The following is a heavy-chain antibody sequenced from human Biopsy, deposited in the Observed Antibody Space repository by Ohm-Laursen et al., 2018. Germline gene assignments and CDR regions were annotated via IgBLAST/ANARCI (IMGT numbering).Heavy chain of an antibody. CDR1: GASISSYY. CDR2: IYTSGST. Sequence: SETLSLTWTVSGASISSYYWTWIRQPAGKGLEWIGRIYTSGSTNYNPSLKSRITMSLDRSKSQVSLRMNSVTAADTAVYYCARARIKTSGVLIPETYYFDSWGQGTLVTVSS. V-gene: IGHV4-4*07. D-gene: IGHD3-3*01. CDR3: ARARIKTSGVLIPETYYFDS. J-gene: IGHJ4*02.